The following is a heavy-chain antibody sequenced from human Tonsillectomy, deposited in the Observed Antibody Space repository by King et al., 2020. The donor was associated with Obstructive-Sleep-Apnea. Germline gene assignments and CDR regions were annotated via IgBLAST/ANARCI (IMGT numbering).Heavy chain of an antibody. CDR2: INHSGST. CDR3: ASNYYGSGSYYPIGYNWFDP. J-gene: IGHJ5*02. Sequence: VQLQQWGAGLLKPSETLSLTCAVYGGSFSGYYWSWIRQPPGKGLEWIGEINHSGSTNYNPSLKSRLTISVDTSKNQFSLKLSSVTAADTAVYYCASNYYGSGSYYPIGYNWFDPWGQGTLVTVSS. D-gene: IGHD3-10*01. V-gene: IGHV4-34*01. CDR1: GGSFSGYY.